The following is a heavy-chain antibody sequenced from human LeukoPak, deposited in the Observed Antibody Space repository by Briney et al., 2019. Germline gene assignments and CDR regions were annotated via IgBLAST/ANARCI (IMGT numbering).Heavy chain of an antibody. CDR3: ASTKTIAARAFDI. CDR2: VFYTGTT. CDR1: GGSISSTIYY. D-gene: IGHD6-6*01. J-gene: IGHJ3*02. Sequence: SETLSLTCTVSGGSISSTIYYWGWIRQPPGKGLEWIGSVFYTGTTYYNPSLKSRVTISIDMSKNQFSLKLSSVTAADTAVYYCASTKTIAARAFDIWGQGTMVTVSS. V-gene: IGHV4-39*01.